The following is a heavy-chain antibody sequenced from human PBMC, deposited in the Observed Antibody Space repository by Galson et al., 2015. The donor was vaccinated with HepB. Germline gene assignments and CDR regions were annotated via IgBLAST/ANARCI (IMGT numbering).Heavy chain of an antibody. D-gene: IGHD3-22*01. J-gene: IGHJ6*02. CDR3: ARDPNYYDSSGYRLYYYYYGMDV. CDR1: GYTFTSYA. CDR2: INAGNGNT. V-gene: IGHV1-3*01. Sequence: SVKVSCKASGYTFTSYAMHWVRQAPGQRLEWMGWINAGNGNTKYSQKFQGRVTITRDTSASTAYMELSSLRSEDTAVYYCARDPNYYDSSGYRLYYYYYGMDVWGQGTTVTVSS.